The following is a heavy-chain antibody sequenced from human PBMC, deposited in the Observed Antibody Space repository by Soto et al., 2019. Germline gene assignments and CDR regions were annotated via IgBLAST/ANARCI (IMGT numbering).Heavy chain of an antibody. CDR2: ISYDGNTP. CDR3: AKVSRPSRISTPDFDY. V-gene: IGHV3-30-3*01. Sequence: QVHLVESGRGVVQPGTSLRLSCAASGFTLSSYSIHWVRQAPGKGLDWVAVISYDGNTPFYGDSVKGRFIVSRDNSRNTLYLQLNHLQAEDTAVYYCAKVSRPSRISTPDFDYWGQGTLVTVSS. CDR1: GFTLSSYS. J-gene: IGHJ4*02.